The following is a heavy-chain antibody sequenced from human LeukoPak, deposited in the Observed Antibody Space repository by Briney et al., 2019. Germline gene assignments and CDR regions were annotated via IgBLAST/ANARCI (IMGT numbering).Heavy chain of an antibody. CDR1: GFTFCSYW. V-gene: IGHV3-7*04. Sequence: GGSLRLSCAASGFTFCSYWMTWVRQAPGKGLEWVANIKQDGSEKYYVDSVKGRFTISRDNAKNSVYLQMNSLRAEDTAVYYCARDTRWGGEDFGFWGQGTLVTVSS. D-gene: IGHD2-2*01. CDR2: IKQDGSEK. CDR3: ARDTRWGGEDFGF. J-gene: IGHJ4*02.